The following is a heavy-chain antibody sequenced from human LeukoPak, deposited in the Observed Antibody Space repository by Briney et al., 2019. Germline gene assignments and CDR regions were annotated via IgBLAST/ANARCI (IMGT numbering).Heavy chain of an antibody. CDR3: ARHRYCSSTSCYKRSYYFDY. CDR2: INHSGST. J-gene: IGHJ4*02. V-gene: IGHV4-34*01. Sequence: PSETLSLTCAVYGGSFSGYYWSWIRQPPGKGLEWIGEINHSGSTNYNPSLKSRVSISVDTSKNQFSLKLSSVTAADTAVYYCARHRYCSSTSCYKRSYYFDYWGQGTLVTVSS. D-gene: IGHD2-2*02. CDR1: GGSFSGYY.